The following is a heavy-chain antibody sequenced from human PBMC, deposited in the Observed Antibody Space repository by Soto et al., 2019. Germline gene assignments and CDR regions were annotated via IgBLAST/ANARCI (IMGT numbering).Heavy chain of an antibody. J-gene: IGHJ6*02. CDR1: GYTFTSYG. Sequence: ASVKVSCKASGYTFTSYGISWVRQAPGQGLEWMGWISAYNGNTNYAQKLQGRVTMTTDTSTSTAYMELRSLRSDDTAVYYCARDVASVPAAGYYYSGMDVWGQGTTVTVSS. CDR2: ISAYNGNT. CDR3: ARDVASVPAAGYYYSGMDV. D-gene: IGHD2-2*01. V-gene: IGHV1-18*04.